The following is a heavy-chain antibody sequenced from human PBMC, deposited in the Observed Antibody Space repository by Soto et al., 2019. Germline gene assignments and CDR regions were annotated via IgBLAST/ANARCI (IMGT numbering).Heavy chain of an antibody. CDR1: GYTFSSYF. CDR3: ANVRVGY. D-gene: IGHD1-26*01. Sequence: GASVKVSCKASGYTFSSYFIHWVRQAPGQGLEWMGCINAGNGNTQYSQRFQDRVTISRDTSASTAYMELSSLTSGDTAAYYCANVRVGYWGQGTLVTSPQ. CDR2: INAGNGNT. J-gene: IGHJ4*02. V-gene: IGHV1-3*01.